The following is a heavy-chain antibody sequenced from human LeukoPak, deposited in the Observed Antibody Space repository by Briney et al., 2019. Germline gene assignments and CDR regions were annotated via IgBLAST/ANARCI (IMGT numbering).Heavy chain of an antibody. D-gene: IGHD1-26*01. CDR1: GYIFTDYY. V-gene: IGHV1-2*02. Sequence: ASVKVSCKASGYIFTDYYMHWVRQAPGQGLEWMGWINPNSGDTNYAQKFQGRVTMTRDTSIGTAYMELSRLRSDDTALYYCAGDGESSGSDDFDYWGQGTLVTVSS. CDR2: INPNSGDT. J-gene: IGHJ4*02. CDR3: AGDGESSGSDDFDY.